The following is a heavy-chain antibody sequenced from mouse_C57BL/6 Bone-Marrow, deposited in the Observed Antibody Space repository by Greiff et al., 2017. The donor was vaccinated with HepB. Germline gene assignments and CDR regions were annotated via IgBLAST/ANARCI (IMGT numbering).Heavy chain of an antibody. D-gene: IGHD1-1*01. CDR1: GYSITSGYD. Sequence: EVKLQESGPGMVKPSQSLSLTCTVTGYSITSGYDWHWIRHFPGNKLEWMGYISYSGSTNYNPSLKSRISITHDTSKNHFFLKLNSVTTEDTATYSCARADYYYGSSDGFLGGFAYWGQGTLVTVSA. J-gene: IGHJ3*01. CDR2: ISYSGST. CDR3: ARADYYYGSSDGFLGGFAY. V-gene: IGHV3-1*01.